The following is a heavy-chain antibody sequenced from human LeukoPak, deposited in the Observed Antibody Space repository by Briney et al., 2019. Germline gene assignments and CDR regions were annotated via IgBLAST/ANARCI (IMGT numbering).Heavy chain of an antibody. Sequence: PSETLSLTCSVSGGSISSSTYYWGWIRQPPGKGLEWIGTLYYTGSTYYNPSLKSRVTISVDTSKNQFSLKLSSVTAADTAVYYCARESGVVIGYWGQGTLVTVSS. CDR3: ARESGVVIGY. D-gene: IGHD3-3*01. V-gene: IGHV4-39*07. CDR1: GGSISSSTYY. CDR2: LYYTGST. J-gene: IGHJ4*02.